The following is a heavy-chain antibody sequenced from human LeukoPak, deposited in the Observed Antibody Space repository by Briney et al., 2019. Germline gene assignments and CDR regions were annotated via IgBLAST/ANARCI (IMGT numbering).Heavy chain of an antibody. Sequence: PSETLSLTCTVSGGSIIGYYWSWIRQPPGRGPEWIAYIYNSGSAKYSPSLNSRVTISVDTSKNQFSLKVRSVTAADTAVYYCARVTAAGTAFDYWGRGTLVTASS. J-gene: IGHJ4*02. CDR1: GGSIIGYY. CDR3: ARVTAAGTAFDY. D-gene: IGHD6-13*01. V-gene: IGHV4-59*01. CDR2: IYNSGSA.